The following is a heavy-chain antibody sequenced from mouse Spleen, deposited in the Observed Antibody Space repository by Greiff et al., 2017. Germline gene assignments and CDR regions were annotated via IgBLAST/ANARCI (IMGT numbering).Heavy chain of an antibody. CDR1: GYTFTSYW. CDR2: IDPSDSYT. V-gene: IGHV1-69*01. CDR3: ARHYGSRNFDY. Sequence: QVQLKQPGAELVMPGASVKLSCKASGYTFTSYWMHWVKQRPGQGLEWIGEIDPSDSYTNYNQKFKGKATLTVDKSSSTAYMQLSSLTSEDSAVYYCARHYGSRNFDYWGQGTTLTVSS. D-gene: IGHD1-1*01. J-gene: IGHJ2*01.